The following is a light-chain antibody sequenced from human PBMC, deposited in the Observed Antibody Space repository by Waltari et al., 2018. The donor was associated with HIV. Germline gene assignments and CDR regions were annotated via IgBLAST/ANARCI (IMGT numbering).Light chain of an antibody. CDR3: QQYSSHYA. Sequence: DIQMTQSPSNLSASVGDTVVITGLDSQSIYNWLAWYQQKPGRAPRLLVSRTSLLESGVSSRFRGSGSGTEFTLKIMSLQPDDIGTYYCQQYSSHYAFGQGTRVE. CDR2: RTS. CDR1: QSIYNW. V-gene: IGKV1-5*03. J-gene: IGKJ2*01.